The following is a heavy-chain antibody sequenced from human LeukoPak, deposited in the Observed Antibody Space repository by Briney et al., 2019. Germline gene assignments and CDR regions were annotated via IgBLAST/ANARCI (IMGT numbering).Heavy chain of an antibody. CDR1: WFTFSGSA. J-gene: IGHJ4*02. CDR2: IISTADGYAT. D-gene: IGHD3-10*01. CDR3: TGNYYGSGSYADFDY. V-gene: IGHV3-73*01. Sequence: GGSLRLSCAASWFTFSGSALHWVRQASGEGVGGVGRIISTADGYATAYARSVKGRFTISIHDSKNTAYLQRDSLKTEDTAVYYCTGNYYGSGSYADFDYWGQGTLVTVSS.